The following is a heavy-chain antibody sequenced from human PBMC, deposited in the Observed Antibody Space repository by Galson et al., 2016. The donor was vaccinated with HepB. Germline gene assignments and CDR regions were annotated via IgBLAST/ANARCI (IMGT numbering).Heavy chain of an antibody. CDR1: GYTLTELS. J-gene: IGHJ6*02. D-gene: IGHD5-18*01. V-gene: IGHV1-24*01. CDR2: FDPEDGET. CDR3: ATHPPQQIWLRVLYYGMDV. Sequence: SVKVSCKVSGYTLTELSMHWVRRAPGKGLEWMGSFDPEDGETIYAQKFQDRVTMTEDTSTDTAYMELSSLRSEDTAVYYCATHPPQQIWLRVLYYGMDVWGQGTTVTVSS.